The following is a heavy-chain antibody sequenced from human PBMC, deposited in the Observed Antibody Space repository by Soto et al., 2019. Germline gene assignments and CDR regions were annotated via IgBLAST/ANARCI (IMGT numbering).Heavy chain of an antibody. Sequence: GESLKISCKGSGYSFTSSWISWVRQMPGKGLEWMGRIDPSDSYTSYSPSFQGHVTISADKSISTAYLQWSSLQASDTAMYYCARHENATTGTKSGWFDPWGQGALVTVSS. J-gene: IGHJ5*02. D-gene: IGHD1-1*01. V-gene: IGHV5-10-1*01. CDR2: IDPSDSYT. CDR3: ARHENATTGTKSGWFDP. CDR1: GYSFTSSW.